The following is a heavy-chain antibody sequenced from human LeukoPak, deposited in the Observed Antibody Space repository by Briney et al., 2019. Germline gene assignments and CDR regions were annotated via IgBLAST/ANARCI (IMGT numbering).Heavy chain of an antibody. J-gene: IGHJ4*02. Sequence: SETLSLTCTVSGYSINSGYYWGWIRQPPGKGLEWIGYIYYSGSTNYNPSLKSRVTISVDTSKNQFSLKLSSVTAADTAVYYCARGAEAETSPLDFWGQGTLVIVS. CDR2: IYYSGST. D-gene: IGHD6-13*01. CDR3: ARGAEAETSPLDF. CDR1: GYSINSGYY. V-gene: IGHV4-38-2*02.